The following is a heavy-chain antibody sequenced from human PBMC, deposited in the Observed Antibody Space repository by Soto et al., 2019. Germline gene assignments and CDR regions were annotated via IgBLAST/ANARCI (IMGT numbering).Heavy chain of an antibody. CDR3: ARSRRVLDAFDI. Sequence: QVQVQESGPGLVKPSETLSLTCSVSGGSMSKFYWSWIRKTAGKGLEWMGRVYATGTSDYNPSLRSRIAMSVDISKKTFSLRLRSVTADDTAVYFCARSRRVLDAFDIWGPGTLVTVSS. J-gene: IGHJ3*02. V-gene: IGHV4-4*07. CDR2: VYATGTS. CDR1: GGSMSKFY. D-gene: IGHD3-10*01.